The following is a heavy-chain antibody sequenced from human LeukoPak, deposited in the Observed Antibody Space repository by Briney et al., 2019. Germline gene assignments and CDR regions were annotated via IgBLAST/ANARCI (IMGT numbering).Heavy chain of an antibody. D-gene: IGHD3-3*01. V-gene: IGHV4-31*03. CDR2: IYYSGST. CDR1: GGSISSGGYY. J-gene: IGHJ5*02. CDR3: ARVFWSGYYPDHNWFDP. Sequence: PSETLSLTCTVSGGSISSGGYYWSWIRQHPGKGLEWIGYIYYSGSTYYNPSLKSRVTISVDTSKNQFSLKLSSVTAADTAVYYCARVFWSGYYPDHNWFDPWGQGTLVTVSS.